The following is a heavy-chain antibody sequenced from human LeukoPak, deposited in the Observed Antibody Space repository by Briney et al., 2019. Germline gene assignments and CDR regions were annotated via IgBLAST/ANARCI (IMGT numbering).Heavy chain of an antibody. CDR3: ARDSERGRDGYNLSY. J-gene: IGHJ4*02. V-gene: IGHV3-30*04. CDR2: ISYDGSNK. Sequence: GGALRLSCAASGFTFISYAMHWVRRAPGKGLEGVAVISYDGSNKYYADSVKGRFTISRDNSKNTLYLQMNSLRAEDTAVYYCARDSERGRDGYNLSYWGQGTLVTVSS. CDR1: GFTFISYA. D-gene: IGHD5-24*01.